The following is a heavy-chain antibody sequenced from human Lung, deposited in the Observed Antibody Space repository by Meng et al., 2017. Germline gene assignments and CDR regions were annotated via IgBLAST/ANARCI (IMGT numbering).Heavy chain of an antibody. D-gene: IGHD4-11*01. Sequence: QVRIEESADGLLKPSEPLFLTCVGACGSFSYFDLGWIRQPPGKGLEWIGEINHSGSTHYNPSLESRATISVDTSQNNLSLKLSSVTAADSAVYYCARGPTTMAHDFDYWGQGTLVTVSS. CDR3: ARGPTTMAHDFDY. J-gene: IGHJ4*02. V-gene: IGHV4-34*01. CDR1: CGSFSYFD. CDR2: INHSGST.